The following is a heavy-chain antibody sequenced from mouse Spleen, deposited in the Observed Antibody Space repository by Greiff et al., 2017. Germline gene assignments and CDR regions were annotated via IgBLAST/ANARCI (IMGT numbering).Heavy chain of an antibody. CDR3: ARGGGYTASWFAY. V-gene: IGHV1S56*01. J-gene: IGHJ3*01. D-gene: IGHD1-2*01. CDR1: GYTFTSYY. Sequence: QVQLQQSGPELVKPGASVRISCKASGYTFTSYYIHWVKQRPGQGLEWIGWIYPGNVNTKYNEKFKGKATLTADKSSSTAYMQLSSLTSEDSAVYFWARGGGYTASWFAYWGQGTLVTVSA. CDR2: IYPGNVNT.